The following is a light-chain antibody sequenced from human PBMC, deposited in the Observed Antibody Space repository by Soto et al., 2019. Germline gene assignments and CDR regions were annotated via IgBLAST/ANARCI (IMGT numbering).Light chain of an antibody. CDR3: LLYIGSGISV. J-gene: IGLJ2*01. Sequence: QTVVTQEPSFSVSPGGTVTLTCGLSSGSVSTGYYPSWYQQTPGHAPRTLISSTNTRSSGVPDRFSGSILGNKAALTITGAQADDESDYYCLLYIGSGISVFGGGTKLTVL. CDR2: STN. V-gene: IGLV8-61*01. CDR1: SGSVSTGYY.